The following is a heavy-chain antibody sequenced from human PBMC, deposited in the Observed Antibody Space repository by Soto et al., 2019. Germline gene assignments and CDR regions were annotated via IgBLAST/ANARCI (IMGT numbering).Heavy chain of an antibody. CDR2: SGRSGNT. V-gene: IGHV3-23*01. D-gene: IGHD3-16*02. J-gene: IGHJ4*02. CDR3: AKRGRIETSGGGIPWFDF. CDR1: GFTFSSSA. Sequence: GGSLRLSCAASGFTFSSSAMSWVRQAPGKGLEWVSTSGRSGNTYYADSVKGRFTISRDNSKNTVFLQMNSLRAEDTAVYYCAKRGRIETSGGGIPWFDFWGQGTLVTVSS.